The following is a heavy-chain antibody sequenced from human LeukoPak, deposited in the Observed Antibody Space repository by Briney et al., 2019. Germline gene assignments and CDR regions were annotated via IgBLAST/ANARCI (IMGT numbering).Heavy chain of an antibody. CDR2: ISHSGST. CDR3: ARAKGPVPNFDY. CDR1: GYSISSGYW. V-gene: IGHV4-4*02. Sequence: SETLSLTCAVSGYSISSGYWWSWVRQTPGKGLEWIGEISHSGSTYYNPSLKSRATISVDTSKNQFSLKLSSVTAADTAVYYCARAKGPVPNFDYWGQGTLVTVSS. J-gene: IGHJ4*02.